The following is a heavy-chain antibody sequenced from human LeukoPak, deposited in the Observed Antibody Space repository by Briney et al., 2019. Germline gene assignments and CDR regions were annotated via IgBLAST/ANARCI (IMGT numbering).Heavy chain of an antibody. CDR3: AKSKVPSYDILTGPTQDY. CDR2: ISGSGGST. D-gene: IGHD3-9*01. J-gene: IGHJ4*02. Sequence: GGSLRLSCAASGFTFSSYAMSWARQAPGKGLEWVSAISGSGGSTYYADSVKGRFTISRDNSKNTLYLQMNSLRAEDTAVYYCAKSKVPSYDILTGPTQDYWGQGTLVTVSS. V-gene: IGHV3-23*01. CDR1: GFTFSSYA.